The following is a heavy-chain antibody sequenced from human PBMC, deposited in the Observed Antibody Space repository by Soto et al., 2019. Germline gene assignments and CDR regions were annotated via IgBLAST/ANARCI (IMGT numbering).Heavy chain of an antibody. J-gene: IGHJ4*02. CDR3: ARDGDVNTGFGKDY. D-gene: IGHD3-16*01. Sequence: GGSLRLSCAASGFTFSSYGMHWVRQAPGKGLEWVAFIWHDGGNKFYAESVKGRFTISRDNSKNTLYLQTTSLSAEDTAMYYCARDGDVNTGFGKDYWGQGTLVTVSS. V-gene: IGHV3-33*01. CDR2: IWHDGGNK. CDR1: GFTFSSYG.